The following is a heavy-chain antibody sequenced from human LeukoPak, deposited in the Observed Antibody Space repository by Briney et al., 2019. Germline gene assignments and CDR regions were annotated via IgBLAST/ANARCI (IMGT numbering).Heavy chain of an antibody. Sequence: QTGGSLRLSCAASGFTFSSYAMSWVRQAPGKGLEWVSAISGSGGSTYYADSVKGRFTISRDNSKNTLYLQMNSLRAGDTAVYYCAKDRVDYGGWFDPWGQGTLVTVSS. CDR2: ISGSGGST. CDR1: GFTFSSYA. J-gene: IGHJ5*02. CDR3: AKDRVDYGGWFDP. V-gene: IGHV3-23*01. D-gene: IGHD4-23*01.